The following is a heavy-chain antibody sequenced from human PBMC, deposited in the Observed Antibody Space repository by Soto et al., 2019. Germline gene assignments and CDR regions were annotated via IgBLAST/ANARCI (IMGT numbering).Heavy chain of an antibody. CDR2: IYSSGST. CDR3: ARGYCSGGSCYSRFFDF. CDR1: GGSISNYY. J-gene: IGHJ4*02. Sequence: PSETLSLTCTVSGGSISNYYWSWIRQPPGKGLEWIGYIYSSGSTNYSPSLKSRVTISQDTSKNQFSLKLSSVTAADTAVYYCARGYCSGGSCYSRFFDFWGQGTLVTVSS. V-gene: IGHV4-59*01. D-gene: IGHD2-15*01.